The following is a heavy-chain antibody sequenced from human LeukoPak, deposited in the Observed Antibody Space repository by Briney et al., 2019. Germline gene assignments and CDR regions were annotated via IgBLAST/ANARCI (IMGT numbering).Heavy chain of an antibody. J-gene: IGHJ4*02. D-gene: IGHD6-6*01. CDR1: GFTFSSYG. CDR3: ARDRIAAPGKYFDY. V-gene: IGHV3-30*03. CDR2: ISYDGSNK. Sequence: GGSLRLSCAASGFTFSSYGMHWVRQAPGKGLEWVAVISYDGSNKYYADSVKGRFTISRDNSKNTLYLQMNSLRAEDTAVYYCARDRIAAPGKYFDYWGQGTLVTVSS.